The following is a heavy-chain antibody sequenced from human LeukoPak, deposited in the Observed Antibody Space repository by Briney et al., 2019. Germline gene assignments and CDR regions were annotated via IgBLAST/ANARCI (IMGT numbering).Heavy chain of an antibody. CDR3: ARDRMVRGVIKAPYGMDV. J-gene: IGHJ6*02. Sequence: ASVKVSCKASGYTFTSYAMHWVRQAPGRRLESMGWINAGNGNTKYSQKFQGRVTITRDTSASTAYMELSSLRSEDTAVYYCARDRMVRGVIKAPYGMDVWGQGTTVTVSS. D-gene: IGHD3-10*01. V-gene: IGHV1-3*01. CDR1: GYTFTSYA. CDR2: INAGNGNT.